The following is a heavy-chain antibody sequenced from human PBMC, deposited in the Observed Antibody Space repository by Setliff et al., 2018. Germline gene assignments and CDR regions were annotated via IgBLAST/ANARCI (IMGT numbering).Heavy chain of an antibody. CDR2: IGVYSGNT. CDR1: GYTFRQSI. Sequence: VSCKASGYTFRQSIVSWVRQAPGQGLEWLGWIGVYSGNTYSAQRFQGRVSLTTDKSTNTAYLELRGLRSDDTAVYYCMRLVRFCSRTVCQRTSGDEAWGQGTLVTVS. D-gene: IGHD3-3*01. J-gene: IGHJ5*02. V-gene: IGHV1-18*01. CDR3: MRLVRFCSRTVCQRTSGDEA.